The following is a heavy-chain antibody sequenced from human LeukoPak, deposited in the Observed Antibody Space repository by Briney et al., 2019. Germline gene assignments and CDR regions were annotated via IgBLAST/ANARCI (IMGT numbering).Heavy chain of an antibody. CDR1: GFTFSSYE. D-gene: IGHD3-10*01. V-gene: IGHV3-48*03. CDR2: ISSSGSTI. Sequence: GGSLRLSCAASGFTFSSYEMNWVRQAPGKGLEWVSYISSSGSTIYYAGSVKGRFTISRDNAKNSLYLQMNSLRAEDTAVYYCAKDRWFGDYFDYWGQGTLVTVSS. J-gene: IGHJ4*02. CDR3: AKDRWFGDYFDY.